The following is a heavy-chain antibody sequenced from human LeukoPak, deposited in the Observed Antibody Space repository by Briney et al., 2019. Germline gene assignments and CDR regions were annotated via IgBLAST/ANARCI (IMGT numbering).Heavy chain of an antibody. CDR3: ARATREIRYFDWSDAFEI. CDR1: GNTFTSYA. CDR2: IKPYNGET. Sequence: GASVKVSCKASGNTFTSYAITWVRQAPGQGLEWMGWIKPYNGETKYAQKFQGRLTLTRDTSISTAYMELSRLRSDDTAVYYCARATREIRYFDWSDAFEIWGQGTMVTVSS. D-gene: IGHD3-9*01. J-gene: IGHJ3*02. V-gene: IGHV1-2*02.